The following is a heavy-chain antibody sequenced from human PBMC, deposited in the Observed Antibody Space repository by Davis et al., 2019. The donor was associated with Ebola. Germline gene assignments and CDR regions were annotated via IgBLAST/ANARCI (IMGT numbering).Heavy chain of an antibody. CDR2: TSSSNYYK. J-gene: IGHJ4*02. Sequence: GESLKISCEGSGFIFSAYSMIWVRQAPGKGLEWVSATSSSNYYKYYADSVKGRFTISRDNAKTSVYLQMDSLRVDATAVYYCATGYDFWSGFRTYLDSWGQGTLVTVSS. CDR3: ATGYDFWSGFRTYLDS. V-gene: IGHV3-21*06. CDR1: GFIFSAYS. D-gene: IGHD3-3*01.